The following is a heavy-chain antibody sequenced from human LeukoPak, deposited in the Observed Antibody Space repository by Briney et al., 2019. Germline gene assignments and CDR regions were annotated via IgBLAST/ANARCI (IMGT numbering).Heavy chain of an antibody. CDR2: IRYDGSNK. CDR1: GFTFSSYG. D-gene: IGHD3-16*02. Sequence: PGGSLRLSCAASGFTFSSYGMHWVRQAPGKGLEWVAFIRYDGSNKYYADSVKGRFTISRDNSKNTLYLQMNSLRAEDTAVYYCAKGLLFSVWGSYRSFDYWGQGTLVTVSS. J-gene: IGHJ4*02. CDR3: AKGLLFSVWGSYRSFDY. V-gene: IGHV3-30*02.